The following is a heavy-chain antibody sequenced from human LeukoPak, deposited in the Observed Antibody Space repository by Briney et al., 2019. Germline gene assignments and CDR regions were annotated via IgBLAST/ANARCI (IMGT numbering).Heavy chain of an antibody. Sequence: GGSLRLSCAASGFTFSSYWMHWVRQVPGKGLEWVSAISGSGGSTYYADSVKGRFTISRDNSKNTLYLQMNSLRAEDTAVYYCAKGGSGWYLGLYFQHWGQGTLVTVSS. CDR2: ISGSGGST. V-gene: IGHV3-23*01. CDR3: AKGGSGWYLGLYFQH. J-gene: IGHJ1*01. D-gene: IGHD6-19*01. CDR1: GFTFSSYW.